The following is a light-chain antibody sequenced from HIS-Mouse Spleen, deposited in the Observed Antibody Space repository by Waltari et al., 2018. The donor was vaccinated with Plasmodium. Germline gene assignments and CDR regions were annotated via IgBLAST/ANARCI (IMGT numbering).Light chain of an antibody. CDR3: CSYAGSSTFVV. CDR1: SRDVGSYTL. Sequence: QSALTQPASVSGSPGQSITISCTGTSRDVGSYTLVSWYQQHPGKAPKLMIYEGRKRPAGVSNGFSGAKSGNTASLTISGLQAEDEADYYCCSYAGSSTFVVFGGGTKLTVL. V-gene: IGLV2-23*03. J-gene: IGLJ2*01. CDR2: EGR.